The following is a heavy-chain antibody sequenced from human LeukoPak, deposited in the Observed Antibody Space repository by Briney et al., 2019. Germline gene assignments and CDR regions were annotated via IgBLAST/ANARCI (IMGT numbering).Heavy chain of an antibody. CDR2: IYYSGST. CDR1: GGYISSYY. CDR3: ARYSGSSSWYGVNAFDI. J-gene: IGHJ3*02. D-gene: IGHD6-13*01. Sequence: SETLSLTCTVSGGYISSYYWSWIRQPPGKGLEWIGYIYYSGSTNYNPSLKSRVTISVDTSKNQFSLKLSSVTAADTAVYYCARYSGSSSWYGVNAFDIWGQGTMVTVSS. V-gene: IGHV4-59*01.